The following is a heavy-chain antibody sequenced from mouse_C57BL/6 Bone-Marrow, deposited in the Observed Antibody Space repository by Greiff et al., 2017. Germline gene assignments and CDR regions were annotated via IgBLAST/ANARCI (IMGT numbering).Heavy chain of an antibody. Sequence: QVQLQQSGAELARPGASVKLSCKASGYTFTSYGISWVKQRTGQGLEWIGEIYPRSGNTYYNEQFKGKATLTADKSSSTAYMELRSLTSEDSAVYFCAVSNYRAWFAYWGQGTLVTVSA. CDR1: GYTFTSYG. J-gene: IGHJ3*01. V-gene: IGHV1-81*01. CDR2: IYPRSGNT. D-gene: IGHD2-5*01. CDR3: AVSNYRAWFAY.